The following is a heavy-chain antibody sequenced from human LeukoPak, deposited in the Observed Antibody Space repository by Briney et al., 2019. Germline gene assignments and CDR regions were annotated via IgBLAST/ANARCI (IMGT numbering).Heavy chain of an antibody. CDR1: GFTFSNHA. CDR3: VREGHIVVNKGALDT. CDR2: IEQDGSEK. J-gene: IGHJ3*02. Sequence: GGSLRLSCTASGFTFSNHAMHWVRQAPGKGLEWVANIEQDGSEKNFVDSVKGRFTISRDNARDSLYLQMNSLRVEDTAVYYCVREGHIVVNKGALDTWGQGTMVTVSS. V-gene: IGHV3-7*01. D-gene: IGHD2-21*01.